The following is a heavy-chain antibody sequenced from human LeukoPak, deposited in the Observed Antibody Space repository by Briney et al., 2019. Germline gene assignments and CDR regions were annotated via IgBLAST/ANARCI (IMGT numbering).Heavy chain of an antibody. CDR3: ARDNNMGWFDP. Sequence: SETLSRTCTVSGGSISSSSYYWGWIRQPPGKGLEWIGSIYYSGSTYYNPSLKSRVTISVDTSKNQFSLKLTSVTAADTAVYYCARDNNMGWFDPWGQGTLVTVSS. J-gene: IGHJ5*02. D-gene: IGHD2/OR15-2a*01. V-gene: IGHV4-39*07. CDR1: GGSISSSSYY. CDR2: IYYSGST.